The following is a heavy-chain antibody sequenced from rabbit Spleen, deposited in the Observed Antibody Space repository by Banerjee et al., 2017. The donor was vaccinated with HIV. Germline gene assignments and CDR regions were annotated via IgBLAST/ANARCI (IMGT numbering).Heavy chain of an antibody. Sequence: PLKETGGGLVQPGGSLTLSCKASGFDFSTYYVSWVRQAPGKGLEWIGMIGAGKGSTDYASWVNGRFTISSDNAQNTVDLQMNSLTAADTATYFCARSGYVGGDYTWDLWGPGTLVTVS. CDR1: GFDFSTYY. V-gene: IGHV1S7*01. D-gene: IGHD1-1*01. J-gene: IGHJ4*01. CDR2: IGAGKGST. CDR3: ARSGYVGGDYTWDL.